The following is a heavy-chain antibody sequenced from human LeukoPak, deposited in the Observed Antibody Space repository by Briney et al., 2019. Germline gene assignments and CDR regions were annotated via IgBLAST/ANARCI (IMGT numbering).Heavy chain of an antibody. CDR1: GGSISSGGYY. Sequence: SETLSLTCTVSGGSISSGGYYWSWIRQHPGKGLEWIGYIYYSGSTYYNPSLRSRVTISVDTSKNQFSLKLSSVTAADTAVYYCARVSSLLHASFDYWGQGTLVTVSS. D-gene: IGHD3-22*01. CDR2: IYYSGST. V-gene: IGHV4-31*03. J-gene: IGHJ4*02. CDR3: ARVSSLLHASFDY.